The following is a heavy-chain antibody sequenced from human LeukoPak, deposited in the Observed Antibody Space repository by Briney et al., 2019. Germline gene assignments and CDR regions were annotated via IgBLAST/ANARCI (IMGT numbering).Heavy chain of an antibody. CDR3: ARYIYGSGTVIDY. CDR1: GFTFSSYW. V-gene: IGHV3-7*01. D-gene: IGHD3-10*01. Sequence: HAGGSLRLSCAASGFTFSSYWMSWVYQAPGKGLEWVANIKQDGSEKYYVDSVKGRFTISRDNAKNSLYLQMNSLRAEDTAVYYCARYIYGSGTVIDYWGQGTLVTVSS. CDR2: IKQDGSEK. J-gene: IGHJ4*02.